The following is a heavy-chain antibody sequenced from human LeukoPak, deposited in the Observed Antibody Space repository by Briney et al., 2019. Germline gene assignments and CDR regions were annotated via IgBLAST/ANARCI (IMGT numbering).Heavy chain of an antibody. D-gene: IGHD4-17*01. CDR3: ARTFMTTVTLLFDY. CDR1: GGSFSGYY. Sequence: PSETLSLTCAVYGGSFSGYYWSWIRQPPGKGLGWIGEINHSGSTNYNPSLKSRVTISVDTSKNQFSLKLSSVTAADTAVYYCARTFMTTVTLLFDYWGQGTLVTVSS. J-gene: IGHJ4*02. CDR2: INHSGST. V-gene: IGHV4-34*01.